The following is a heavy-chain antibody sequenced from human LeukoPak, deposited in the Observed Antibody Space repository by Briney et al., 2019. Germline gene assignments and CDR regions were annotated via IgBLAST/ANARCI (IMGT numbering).Heavy chain of an antibody. CDR3: ARGSRYYGSGTLRGWFDP. V-gene: IGHV4-39*07. Sequence: SETLSLTCTVSDGSISVSSFFWGWIRQSPGKGLEWIGNIFYSGSTHYNPSLKSRVTISVDTSKNQFSLKLSSVTAADTAVYYCARGSRYYGSGTLRGWFDPWGQGTLVTVSS. D-gene: IGHD3-10*01. J-gene: IGHJ5*02. CDR1: DGSISVSSFF. CDR2: IFYSGST.